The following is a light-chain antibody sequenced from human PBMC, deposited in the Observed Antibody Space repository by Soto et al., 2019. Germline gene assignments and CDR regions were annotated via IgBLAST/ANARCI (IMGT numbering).Light chain of an antibody. Sequence: DIQMTQSPSSLSASVGDRVTITCLASQNINNYLHWYQLKPGKAPKLPIYAASTLQSGVPSRFSGSGSGTEFTLTISSLQPDDSATYYCRQHDSYPITFGQGTRLEIK. CDR3: RQHDSYPIT. CDR2: AAS. V-gene: IGKV1-17*01. CDR1: QNINNY. J-gene: IGKJ5*01.